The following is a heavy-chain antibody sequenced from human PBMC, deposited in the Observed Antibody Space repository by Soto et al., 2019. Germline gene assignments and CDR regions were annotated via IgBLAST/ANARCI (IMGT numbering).Heavy chain of an antibody. CDR2: ISSSSSTI. D-gene: IGHD1-26*01. V-gene: IGHV3-48*01. Sequence: GGSLRLSCAASGFTFSSYSMNWVRQAPGKGLGWVSYISSSSSTIYYADSVKGRFTISRDNAKNSLYLQMNSLRAEDTAVYYCARDVYGTPDYWGQGTLVTVSS. CDR1: GFTFSSYS. J-gene: IGHJ4*02. CDR3: ARDVYGTPDY.